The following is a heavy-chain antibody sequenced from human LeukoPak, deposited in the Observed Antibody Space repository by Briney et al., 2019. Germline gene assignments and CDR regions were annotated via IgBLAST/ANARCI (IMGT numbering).Heavy chain of an antibody. J-gene: IGHJ4*02. V-gene: IGHV3-30-3*01. CDR3: AREGTFIAAAGTLDY. CDR2: ISYDGSNK. Sequence: QPGGSLRLSCAASGXTFSSYAMHWVRQAPGKGQEWVAVISYDGSNKYYADSVKGRFTISRDNSKNTLYLQMNSLRAEDTAVYYCAREGTFIAAAGTLDYWGQGTLVTVSS. D-gene: IGHD6-13*01. CDR1: GXTFSSYA.